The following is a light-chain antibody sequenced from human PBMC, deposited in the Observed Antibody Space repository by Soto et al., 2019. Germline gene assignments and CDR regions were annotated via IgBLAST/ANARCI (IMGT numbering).Light chain of an antibody. CDR1: QSVLYSSNNKNY. J-gene: IGKJ3*01. CDR2: WAS. CDR3: QQYYSTTS. Sequence: DIVMTQSPDSLAVSLGERATINCKSSQSVLYSSNNKNYLAWYQQKPGQPPKLLIYWASTRESGVPDRFSGSGSGTDFTLTISSLQAEDVAVYYGQQYYSTTSFGPGTKVDIK. V-gene: IGKV4-1*01.